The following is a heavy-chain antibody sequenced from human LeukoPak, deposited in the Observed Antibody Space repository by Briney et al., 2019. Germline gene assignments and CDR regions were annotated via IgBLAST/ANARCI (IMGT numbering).Heavy chain of an antibody. Sequence: GGSLRLSCAASGFTFSSYSMNWVRQAPGKGLEWVAVISYDGSNKYYADSVKGRFTISRDNSKNTLYLQMNSLRAEDTAVYYCAKGGGGKGYYFDYWGQGTLVTVSS. J-gene: IGHJ4*02. D-gene: IGHD4-23*01. CDR3: AKGGGGKGYYFDY. CDR2: ISYDGSNK. CDR1: GFTFSSYS. V-gene: IGHV3-30*18.